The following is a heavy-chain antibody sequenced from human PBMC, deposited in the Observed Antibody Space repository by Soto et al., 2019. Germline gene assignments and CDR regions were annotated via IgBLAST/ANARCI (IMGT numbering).Heavy chain of an antibody. V-gene: IGHV3-23*01. CDR1: GFTFGDYA. CDR2: IVGGGTNP. CDR3: AKQEGHPVNLYHFDR. J-gene: IGHJ4*02. Sequence: EVQLLESGGGLIQPGGSLRLSCAASGFTFGDYAMSWVRQAPGKGLEWVSTIVGGGTNPFSANSVKGRFRISRDNSKNMLFLQMDSLTVEDTAVYYCAKQEGHPVNLYHFDRWGQGTLVIVSS.